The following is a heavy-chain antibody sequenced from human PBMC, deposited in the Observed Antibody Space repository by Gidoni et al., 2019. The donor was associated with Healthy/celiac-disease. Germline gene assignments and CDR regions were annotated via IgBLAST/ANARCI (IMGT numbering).Heavy chain of an antibody. Sequence: QLQLQESGPGLVKPSETLSLTCTVSGGSSSSSSYYWGWIRQPPGKGLEWIGSIDYRGSTYYNPSLKSRVTISVDTSKNQFSLKLSSVTAADTAVYYCARGPRGNLPPDYWGQGTLVTVSS. V-gene: IGHV4-39*01. D-gene: IGHD2-21*02. CDR1: GGSSSSSSYY. CDR3: ARGPRGNLPPDY. CDR2: IDYRGST. J-gene: IGHJ4*02.